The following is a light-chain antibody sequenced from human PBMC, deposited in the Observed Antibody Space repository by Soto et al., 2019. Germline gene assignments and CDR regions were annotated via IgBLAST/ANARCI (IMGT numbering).Light chain of an antibody. J-gene: IGKJ1*01. CDR2: GAS. CDR3: QEYNTWPWT. V-gene: IGKV3-15*01. CDR1: QSVNNN. Sequence: EIVWTQSPGTLSVSPGERATLSCRASQSVNNNLAWYQQKLGQAPRVLIYGASTRATGIPARFSGSGTGTEFILTISSLQSEDFAVYYCQEYNTWPWTFGQRTKVDI.